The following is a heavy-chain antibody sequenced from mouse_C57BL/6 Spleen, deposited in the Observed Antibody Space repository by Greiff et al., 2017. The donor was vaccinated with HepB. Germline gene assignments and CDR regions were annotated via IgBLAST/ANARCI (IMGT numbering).Heavy chain of an antibody. D-gene: IGHD4-1*01. Sequence: QVQLQQSGPELVKPGASVKISCKASGYAFSSSWMNWVKQRPGKGLEWIGRIYPGDGDTNYNEKFKGKATLTADKSSSTAYMQLSSLTSEDSAVYFCARTVTGNWYFDVWGTGTTVTVSS. V-gene: IGHV1-82*01. CDR1: GYAFSSSW. CDR3: ARTVTGNWYFDV. J-gene: IGHJ1*03. CDR2: IYPGDGDT.